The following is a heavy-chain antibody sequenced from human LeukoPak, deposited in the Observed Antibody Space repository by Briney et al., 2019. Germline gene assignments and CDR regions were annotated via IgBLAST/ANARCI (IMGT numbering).Heavy chain of an antibody. CDR2: INRDGSER. D-gene: IGHD2-21*01. V-gene: IGHV3-7*01. CDR3: AKEFNRGLPDY. CDR1: GFTFSNYW. Sequence: GGSLRLSCAASGFTFSNYWMTWVRQAPGKGLEWVANINRDGSERYYVDSVKGRFTISRDDAKSSLYLQMSSLRAEDTAVYYCAKEFNRGLPDYWGQGTLVTVPS. J-gene: IGHJ4*02.